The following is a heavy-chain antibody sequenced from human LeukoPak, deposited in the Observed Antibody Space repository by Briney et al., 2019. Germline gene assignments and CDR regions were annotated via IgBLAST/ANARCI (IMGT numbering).Heavy chain of an antibody. J-gene: IGHJ3*02. Sequence: HTGGSLRLSCAASGFTFSSYSMNWVRQAPGRGLEWVSYISSSSSTIYYADSVKGRFTISRDNAKNSLYLQMNSLRAEDTAVYYCARGLAYYDAFDIWGQGTMVTVSS. V-gene: IGHV3-48*01. D-gene: IGHD2-21*01. CDR2: ISSSSSTI. CDR3: ARGLAYYDAFDI. CDR1: GFTFSSYS.